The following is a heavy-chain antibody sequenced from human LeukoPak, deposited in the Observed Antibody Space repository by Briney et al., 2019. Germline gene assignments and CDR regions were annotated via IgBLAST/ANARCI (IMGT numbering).Heavy chain of an antibody. Sequence: PSETLSLTCTVSGGSISSGSYYWSWIRQPAGKGLEWIGRIYTSGSTNYNPSLKSRATISVDTSKNQFSLKLSSVTAADTAVYYCARGRRDDSSGYYYPTLYYFDYWGQGTLVTVSS. CDR2: IYTSGST. V-gene: IGHV4-61*02. CDR1: GGSISSGSYY. D-gene: IGHD3-22*01. CDR3: ARGRRDDSSGYYYPTLYYFDY. J-gene: IGHJ4*02.